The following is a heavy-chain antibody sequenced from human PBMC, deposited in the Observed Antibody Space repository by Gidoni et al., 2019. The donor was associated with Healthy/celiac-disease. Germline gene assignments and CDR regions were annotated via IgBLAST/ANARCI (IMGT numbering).Heavy chain of an antibody. J-gene: IGHJ4*02. V-gene: IGHV1-24*01. CDR2: FDPEDGET. CDR1: GYTLTELS. D-gene: IGHD3-22*01. Sequence: QVQLVQSGAEVTKPGASVKVSCKVSGYTLTELSMHWVRQAPGKGLEWMGGFDPEDGETIYAQKFQGRVTMTEDTSTDTAYMELSSLRSEDTAVYYCATDTTFYYDSSGYYHTLRYWGQGTLVTVSS. CDR3: ATDTTFYYDSSGYYHTLRY.